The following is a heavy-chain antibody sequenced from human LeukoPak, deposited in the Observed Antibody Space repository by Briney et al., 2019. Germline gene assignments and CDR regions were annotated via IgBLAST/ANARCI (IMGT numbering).Heavy chain of an antibody. Sequence: ASVKVSCKASGYTFTAYDISWVRQAPGQGLEWMGWISAHNGNTEYARKFQGRVTMTTDTSTSTTYMELRNLRSDDTAVYYCAREISGYSSGWYNWFDPWGQGTPVTVSS. CDR1: GYTFTAYD. CDR2: ISAHNGNT. CDR3: AREISGYSSGWYNWFDP. J-gene: IGHJ5*02. V-gene: IGHV1-18*01. D-gene: IGHD6-19*01.